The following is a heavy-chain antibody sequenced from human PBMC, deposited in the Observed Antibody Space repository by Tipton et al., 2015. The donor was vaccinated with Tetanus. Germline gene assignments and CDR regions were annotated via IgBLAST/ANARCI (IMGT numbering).Heavy chain of an antibody. CDR1: GGSISSSTYY. V-gene: IGHV4-39*01. CDR2: IYYTGST. Sequence: TLSLTCTVYGGSISSSTYYWGWLRQPPGKGLEWIATIYYTGSTYYNPSLKSRVTISVDTSKNQFSLKLTSVTAADTAVYYCARWIAVTGTDFDFWGQGILVTVSS. D-gene: IGHD6-19*01. J-gene: IGHJ4*02. CDR3: ARWIAVTGTDFDF.